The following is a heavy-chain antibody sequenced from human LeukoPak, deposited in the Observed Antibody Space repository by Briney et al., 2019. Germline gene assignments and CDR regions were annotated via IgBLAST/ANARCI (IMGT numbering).Heavy chain of an antibody. V-gene: IGHV4-34*01. CDR3: ARAPERWYSYGSYTYYYMDV. CDR1: GGSFSGYY. Sequence: SETLSLTCAVYGGSFSGYYWSWIRQPPGKGLEWIGEINHSGSTNYNPSLKSRVTISVDTSKNQISLKLSSVTAADTTVYYCARAPERWYSYGSYTYYYMDVWGKGTTVTVSS. CDR2: INHSGST. D-gene: IGHD5-18*01. J-gene: IGHJ6*03.